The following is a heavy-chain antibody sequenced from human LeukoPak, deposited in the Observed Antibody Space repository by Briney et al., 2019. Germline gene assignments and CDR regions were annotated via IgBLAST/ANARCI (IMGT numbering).Heavy chain of an antibody. V-gene: IGHV3-48*03. J-gene: IGHJ3*02. CDR1: GFTFSNYE. CDR3: ARDKNLLAYCGGDCYVDAFDI. Sequence: PGGSLRLSCAASGFTFSNYEMNWIRQAPGTGLEWVSYISSSGSTIYYTDSVKGRFTISRDNARNSLYLQMNSLRAEDTAVYYCARDKNLLAYCGGDCYVDAFDIWGQGTMVTVSS. CDR2: ISSSGSTI. D-gene: IGHD2-21*02.